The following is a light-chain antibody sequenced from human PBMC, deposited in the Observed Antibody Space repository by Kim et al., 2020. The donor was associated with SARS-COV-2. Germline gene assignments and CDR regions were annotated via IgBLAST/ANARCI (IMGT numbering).Light chain of an antibody. Sequence: SYELTQPPSVSVSPGETATISCTGDNLQFKYVCWYQRTAGHSPVLVLYRDNKRPSGIPERFSGSNSGNTATLTINGTQAMDEADNYCQVWDNSLGVFGAGTQLTVL. V-gene: IGLV3-1*01. CDR3: QVWDNSLGV. CDR2: RDN. J-gene: IGLJ2*01. CDR1: NLQFKY.